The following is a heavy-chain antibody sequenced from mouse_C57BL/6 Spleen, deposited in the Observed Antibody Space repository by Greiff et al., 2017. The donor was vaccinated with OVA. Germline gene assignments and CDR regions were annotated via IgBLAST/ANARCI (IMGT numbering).Heavy chain of an antibody. Sequence: EVNVVESGGGLVKPGGSLKLSCAASGFTFSSYAMSWVRQTPEKRLEWVATISDGGSYTYYPANVKGRFTISRDNAKNNLYLQMSHLKSEDTAMYYCARDVTTARYFDVWGTGTTVTVSS. CDR3: ARDVTTARYFDV. CDR2: ISDGGSYT. J-gene: IGHJ1*03. V-gene: IGHV5-4*01. CDR1: GFTFSSYA. D-gene: IGHD1-2*01.